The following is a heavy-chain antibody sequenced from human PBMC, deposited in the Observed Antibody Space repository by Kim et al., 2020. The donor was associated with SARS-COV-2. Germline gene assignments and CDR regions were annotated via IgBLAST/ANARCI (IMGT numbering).Heavy chain of an antibody. CDR2: ISAYNGNT. Sequence: ASVKVSCKASGYTFTSYGISWVRQAPGQGLEWMGWISAYNGNTNYAQKLQGRVTMTTDTSTSTAYMELRSLRSDDTAVYYCARVDFAGSEDDYYYYYGMDVWGQGTTVTVSS. J-gene: IGHJ6*02. V-gene: IGHV1-18*01. D-gene: IGHD3-3*01. CDR3: ARVDFAGSEDDYYYYYGMDV. CDR1: GYTFTSYG.